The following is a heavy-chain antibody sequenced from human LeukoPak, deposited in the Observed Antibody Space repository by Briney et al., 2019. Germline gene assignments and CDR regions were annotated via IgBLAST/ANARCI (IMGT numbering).Heavy chain of an antibody. D-gene: IGHD6-19*01. CDR3: ARGGGYSSGWEYYFDY. J-gene: IGHJ4*02. CDR2: IYYSGST. CDR1: GGSISSSSYY. Sequence: PSETLSLTCTVSGGSISSSSYYWGWIRQPPGKGLEWIGSIYYSGSTYYNPSLKSRVTISVDTSKNQFSLKLSSVTAADTAVYYCARGGGYSSGWEYYFDYWGQGTLVTVSS. V-gene: IGHV4-39*07.